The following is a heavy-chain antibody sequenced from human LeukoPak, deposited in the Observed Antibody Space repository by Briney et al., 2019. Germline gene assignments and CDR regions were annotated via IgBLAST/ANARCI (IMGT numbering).Heavy chain of an antibody. CDR1: GGSISSSSYY. J-gene: IGHJ4*02. D-gene: IGHD2-2*01. CDR2: IYYSGST. Sequence: PSETLSLTCTVSGGSISSSSYYWGWIRQPPGKGLEWIGSIYYSGSTYYNPSLKSRVTISVDTSKNQFSLKLSSVTAADTAVYYCARDRLYCSSTSCYAHFDYWGQGTLVTVSS. CDR3: ARDRLYCSSTSCYAHFDY. V-gene: IGHV4-39*02.